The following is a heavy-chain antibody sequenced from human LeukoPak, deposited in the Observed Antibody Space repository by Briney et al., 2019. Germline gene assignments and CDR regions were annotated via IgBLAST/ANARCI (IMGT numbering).Heavy chain of an antibody. CDR3: ARGSLGYLVPFQH. J-gene: IGHJ1*01. Sequence: SETLSLTCAVYGGSFSGYYWSWIRQPPGKGLEWIGEINRSGSTNYNPSLKSRVTISVDTSKNQFSLKLSSMTAADTAVYYCARGSLGYLVPFQHWGQGTLVTVSS. V-gene: IGHV4-34*01. CDR1: GGSFSGYY. CDR2: INRSGST. D-gene: IGHD6-6*01.